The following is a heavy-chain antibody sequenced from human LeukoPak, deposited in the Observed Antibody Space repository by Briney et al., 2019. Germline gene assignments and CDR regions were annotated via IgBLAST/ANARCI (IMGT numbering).Heavy chain of an antibody. CDR3: ARRLASGWYGMDV. Sequence: GGSLRLSCAASGFTFSSYSMNWVRQAAGKGLEWVSSISSSRSYIFYADSVKGRFTISRDSAKNSLYLQMNSLRAEDTAVYYCARRLASGWYGMDVWGQGTTVTVSS. D-gene: IGHD6-19*01. J-gene: IGHJ6*02. V-gene: IGHV3-21*01. CDR1: GFTFSSYS. CDR2: ISSSRSYI.